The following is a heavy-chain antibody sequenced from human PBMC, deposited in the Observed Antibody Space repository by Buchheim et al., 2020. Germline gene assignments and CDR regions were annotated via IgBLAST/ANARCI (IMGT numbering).Heavy chain of an antibody. Sequence: QVQLVESGGGVVQPGRSLRLSCAGSGFTFSNYGMHWVRQTPGKGLEWVAVIWYDGTNKYYADSVKGRFTISRDKSKNTLYLEMNGLRAEDTAVYFCARDVYSGVGALCLDYWGQGTL. CDR1: GFTFSNYG. CDR2: IWYDGTNK. CDR3: ARDVYSGVGALCLDY. V-gene: IGHV3-33*01. D-gene: IGHD1-26*01. J-gene: IGHJ4*02.